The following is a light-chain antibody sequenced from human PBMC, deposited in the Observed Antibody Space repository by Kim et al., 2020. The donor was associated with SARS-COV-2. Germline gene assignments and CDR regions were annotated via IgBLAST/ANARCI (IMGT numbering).Light chain of an antibody. CDR2: DAS. V-gene: IGKV3-11*01. CDR1: RSVSSY. J-gene: IGKJ5*01. CDR3: QQRSNWPPTT. Sequence: APGERATPSCRASRSVSSYLAWYQQKPGQAPRLLIYDASNRATGIPARFSGSGSGTDFTLTISSLEPEDFAVYYCQQRSNWPPTTFGQGTRLEIK.